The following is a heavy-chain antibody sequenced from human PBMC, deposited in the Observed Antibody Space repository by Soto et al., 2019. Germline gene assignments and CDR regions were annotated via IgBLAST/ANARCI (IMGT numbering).Heavy chain of an antibody. Sequence: EVQLVESGGGLVQPGGSLRLSCAASGFTFSSYWMNWVRQAPGKGLVWFSRINSDGSSTSYADSVKGRFTISRDNAKNTLYLQMNSLRAEDTAVYYCAREDRLWFGELGDGMDVWGQGTTVTVSS. D-gene: IGHD3-10*01. CDR2: INSDGSST. CDR3: AREDRLWFGELGDGMDV. V-gene: IGHV3-74*01. J-gene: IGHJ6*02. CDR1: GFTFSSYW.